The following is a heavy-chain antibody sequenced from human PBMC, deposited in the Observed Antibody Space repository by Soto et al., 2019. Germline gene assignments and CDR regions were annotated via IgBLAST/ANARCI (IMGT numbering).Heavy chain of an antibody. CDR2: INPNSGGT. J-gene: IGHJ4*02. Sequence: VKVSCKASGYTFTGYYMHWVRQAPGQGLEWMGWINPNSGGTNYAQKFQGRVTMTRDTSISTAYMELSRLRSDDTAVYYCASSPYYYDSSGPFDYWGQGTLVTVSS. CDR1: GYTFTGYY. D-gene: IGHD3-22*01. V-gene: IGHV1-2*02. CDR3: ASSPYYYDSSGPFDY.